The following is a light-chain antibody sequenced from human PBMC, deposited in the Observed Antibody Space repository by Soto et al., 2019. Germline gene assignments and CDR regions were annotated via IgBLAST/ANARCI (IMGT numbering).Light chain of an antibody. CDR3: AAWDDSLGAYV. CDR2: TNN. CDR1: NSNIATNT. Sequence: QSVLAQPPSASATPGQRVTISCSGSNSNIATNTVNWYQQLPGTAPRLLIYTNNQRPSGVPQRFSGSKTGTSASLAIGGLQSEDGADYYCAAWDDSLGAYVFGTGTKVTVL. V-gene: IGLV1-44*01. J-gene: IGLJ1*01.